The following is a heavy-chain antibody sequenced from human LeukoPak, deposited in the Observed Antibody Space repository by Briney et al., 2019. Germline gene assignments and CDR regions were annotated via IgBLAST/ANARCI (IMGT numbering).Heavy chain of an antibody. Sequence: SETLSLTCAVSGGSFSSYYWSWIRQPPGKGLEWIGYMYYSGSTNYNPSLKSRVTISVDSSKNQFSLKLTSVSAADTALYFCARGYGGDRPGDAFDIWGQGTMVTVSS. V-gene: IGHV4-59*01. CDR3: ARGYGGDRPGDAFDI. CDR1: GGSFSSYY. J-gene: IGHJ3*02. D-gene: IGHD2-21*02. CDR2: MYYSGST.